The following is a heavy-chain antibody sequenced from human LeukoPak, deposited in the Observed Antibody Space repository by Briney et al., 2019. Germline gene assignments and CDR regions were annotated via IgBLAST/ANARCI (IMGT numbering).Heavy chain of an antibody. CDR3: AGGDSSSWFPLGHFDY. J-gene: IGHJ4*02. CDR1: GGSISSYY. V-gene: IGHV4-59*08. CDR2: IYYSGST. Sequence: SETLSLTCTVSGGSISSYYWSWIRQPPGKGLEWIGYIYYSGSTNYNPSLKSRVTISVDTSKNQFSLKLSSVTAADTAVYYCAGGDSSSWFPLGHFDYWGQGTLVTVSS. D-gene: IGHD6-13*01.